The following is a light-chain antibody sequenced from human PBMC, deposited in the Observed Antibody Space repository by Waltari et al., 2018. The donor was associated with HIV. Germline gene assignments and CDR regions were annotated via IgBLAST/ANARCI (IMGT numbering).Light chain of an antibody. V-gene: IGLV2-23*02. CDR1: SSDLGIYDL. J-gene: IGLJ1*01. CDR2: EVS. Sequence: QSALPQPASVSGSPGQSIPISCTATSSDLGIYDLVSWYQQHPGKAPKVMIYEVSKRPSGVSNRFSGSKSGNTASLIISGLQAEDEADYYCCSYASGSTFVFGTGTKVTVL. CDR3: CSYASGSTFV.